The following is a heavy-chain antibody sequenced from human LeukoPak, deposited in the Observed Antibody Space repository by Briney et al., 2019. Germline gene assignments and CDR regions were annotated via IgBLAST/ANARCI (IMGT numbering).Heavy chain of an antibody. CDR2: INPDGGST. D-gene: IGHD6-19*01. J-gene: IGHJ4*02. CDR1: GYTFTDYY. V-gene: IGHV1-46*01. CDR3: ARDKLQWHSPVDN. Sequence: EASVKVSCKASGYTFTDYYLHWVRQAPGDGLEWMGIINPDGGSTSYAQKFQGRVTMTRDMSTSTVYMELSSLRSEDTAVYYCARDKLQWHSPVDNWGQGTLVTVSS.